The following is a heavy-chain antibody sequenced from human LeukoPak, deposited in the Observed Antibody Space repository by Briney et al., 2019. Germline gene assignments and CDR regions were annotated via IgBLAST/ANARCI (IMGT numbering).Heavy chain of an antibody. Sequence: SVKVSCKASGGTFSNFGVSWVRQAPGQGLEWMGGIIPIFGTANYAQKFQGRVTITADESTSTAYMELSSLRSEDTAVYYCASLYCSSTSCYRPHAFDIWGQGTMVTVSS. J-gene: IGHJ3*02. D-gene: IGHD2-2*01. CDR3: ASLYCSSTSCYRPHAFDI. CDR2: IIPIFGTA. V-gene: IGHV1-69*13. CDR1: GGTFSNFG.